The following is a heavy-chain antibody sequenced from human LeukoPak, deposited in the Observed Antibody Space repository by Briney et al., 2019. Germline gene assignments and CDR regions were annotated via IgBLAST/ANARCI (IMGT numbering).Heavy chain of an antibody. V-gene: IGHV4-59*01. Sequence: SETLSLTCTVSGGSISSYYWSWIRQPPGKGLEWIGYIYYSGSTNYNPSLKSRVTISVDTSKNQFSLKLSSVTAADTAVYYCARDSLFFGTDFWGQGTLVTVSS. CDR2: IYYSGST. J-gene: IGHJ4*02. CDR1: GGSISSYY. D-gene: IGHD3-10*01. CDR3: ARDSLFFGTDF.